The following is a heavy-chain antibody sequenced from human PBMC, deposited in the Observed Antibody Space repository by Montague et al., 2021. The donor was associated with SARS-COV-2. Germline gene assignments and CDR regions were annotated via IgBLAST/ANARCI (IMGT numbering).Heavy chain of an antibody. Sequence: SLRLSCPASGFTVSSNYMSWVRQAPGKGLEWASVIYSGGSTYYAXXVKGRFTISRDNSRNTLYLQMNSLRAEDTAVYYCARGGHSSSWYYYYGMDVWGQGTTVTVSS. CDR3: ARGGHSSSWYYYYGMDV. CDR1: GFTVSSNY. CDR2: IYSGGST. V-gene: IGHV3-53*01. D-gene: IGHD6-13*01. J-gene: IGHJ6*02.